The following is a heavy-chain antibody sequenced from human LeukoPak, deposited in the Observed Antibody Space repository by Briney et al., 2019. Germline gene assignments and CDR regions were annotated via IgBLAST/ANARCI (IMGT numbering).Heavy chain of an antibody. CDR3: ARAGWYGASPDAFDI. V-gene: IGHV4-59*01. D-gene: IGHD4-17*01. J-gene: IGHJ3*02. CDR1: GGSISSYY. CDR2: IYYSGST. Sequence: SETLSLTCTVSGGSISSYYWSWIQQPPGKGLEWIGYIYYSGSTNYNPSLKSRVTISVDTSKNQFSLKLSSVTAADTAVYYCARAGWYGASPDAFDIWGQGTMVTVSS.